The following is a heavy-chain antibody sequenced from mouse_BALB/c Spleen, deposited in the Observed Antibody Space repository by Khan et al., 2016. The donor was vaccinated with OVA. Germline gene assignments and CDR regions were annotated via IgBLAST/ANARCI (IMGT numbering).Heavy chain of an antibody. D-gene: IGHD1-1*01. CDR2: INPHIGET. CDR3: ARKNGSDFDN. Sequence: EVQLQESGPELVKPGASVKISCKASGYSFTGYFMNWVMQSHGKSLEWIGRINPHIGETFYNQKFMDKATLTVDDSSSTAHMELRSLASEDSAVYYCARKNGSDFDNWGQGTTLTVSS. V-gene: IGHV1-20*02. CDR1: GYSFTGYF. J-gene: IGHJ2*01.